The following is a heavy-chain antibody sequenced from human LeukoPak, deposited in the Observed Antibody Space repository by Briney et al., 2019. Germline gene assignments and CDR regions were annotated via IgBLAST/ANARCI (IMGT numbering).Heavy chain of an antibody. D-gene: IGHD4-17*01. Sequence: GGSLRLSCAASGFTFSSYEMNWVRQAPGKGLEWVSYISSSGSTIYYADSVKGRFTISRDNAKNSLYLQMNSLRAEDTPVYYCAKHDYGDYSYNWFDPWGQGTLVTVSS. J-gene: IGHJ5*02. CDR2: ISSSGSTI. CDR3: AKHDYGDYSYNWFDP. CDR1: GFTFSSYE. V-gene: IGHV3-48*03.